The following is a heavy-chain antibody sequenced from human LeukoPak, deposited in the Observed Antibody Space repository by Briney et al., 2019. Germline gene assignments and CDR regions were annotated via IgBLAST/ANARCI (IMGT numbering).Heavy chain of an antibody. D-gene: IGHD5-12*01. Sequence: SETLSLTCTVSGGSISSSSYYWGWIRQPPGKRLEWIGSIYYSGSTYYNPSLKSRVTISVDTSKNQFSLKLSSVTAADTAVYYCARLRATAPAFDIWGQGTMVTVSS. V-gene: IGHV4-39*01. CDR1: GGSISSSSYY. CDR2: IYYSGST. J-gene: IGHJ3*02. CDR3: ARLRATAPAFDI.